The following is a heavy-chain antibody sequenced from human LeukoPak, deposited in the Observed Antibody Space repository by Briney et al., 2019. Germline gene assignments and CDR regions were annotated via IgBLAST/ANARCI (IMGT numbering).Heavy chain of an antibody. CDR2: INTNTGNP. Sequence: ASVKVSCKASGYTFTSYAMNWVRQAPGQGLEWMGWINTNTGNPTYAQGFTGRFVFSLDTSVSTAYLQISSLKAEDTAVYYCARPVRSSVYYYYYVDVWGKGTTVTVSS. CDR1: GYTFTSYA. V-gene: IGHV7-4-1*02. J-gene: IGHJ6*03. D-gene: IGHD2-2*01. CDR3: ARPVRSSVYYYYYVDV.